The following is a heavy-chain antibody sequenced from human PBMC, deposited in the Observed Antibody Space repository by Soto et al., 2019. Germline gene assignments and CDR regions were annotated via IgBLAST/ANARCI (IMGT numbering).Heavy chain of an antibody. CDR2: IGSSGGSI. CDR1: GFAFSSYS. V-gene: IGHV3-48*02. CDR3: ARDRVELVQSPGPFDY. Sequence: EVQLVESGGGLVQPGGSLRLSCAASGFAFSSYSMNWVRQAPGRGLEWISYIGSSGGSIIYADSVKGRFTISRDNAKNSLYLQMNSLRDEDTAVYCCARDRVELVQSPGPFDYWGQGSLVTVSS. J-gene: IGHJ4*02. D-gene: IGHD1-1*01.